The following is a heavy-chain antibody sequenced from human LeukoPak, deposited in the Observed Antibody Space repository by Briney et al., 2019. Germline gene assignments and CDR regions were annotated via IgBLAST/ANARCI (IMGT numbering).Heavy chain of an antibody. J-gene: IGHJ4*02. CDR1: GFTFSDYA. CDR3: AKRGIVGATYYFDY. D-gene: IGHD1-26*01. CDR2: MSGGGGGT. Sequence: PGGSLRLSCVASGFTFSDYAMTWVRQAPGKGLEWVSGMSGGGGGTDYADSVKGRFTISRDNSKNTLYLQMNSLRAEDTAVYYCAKRGIVGATYYFDYWGQGTLVTVSS. V-gene: IGHV3-23*01.